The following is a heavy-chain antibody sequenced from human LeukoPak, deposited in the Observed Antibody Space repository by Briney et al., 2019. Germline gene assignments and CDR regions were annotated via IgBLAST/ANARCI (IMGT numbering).Heavy chain of an antibody. Sequence: PSETLSLTCTVSGGSVSSGSYYWSWIRQPPGKGLEWIGYIYYSGSTNYNPSLKSRVTISVDTSKTQFSLKLSSVTAADTAVYYCARSIRPNYYDSSGYLDYWGQGTLVTVSS. CDR1: GGSVSSGSYY. V-gene: IGHV4-61*01. CDR3: ARSIRPNYYDSSGYLDY. D-gene: IGHD3-22*01. J-gene: IGHJ4*02. CDR2: IYYSGST.